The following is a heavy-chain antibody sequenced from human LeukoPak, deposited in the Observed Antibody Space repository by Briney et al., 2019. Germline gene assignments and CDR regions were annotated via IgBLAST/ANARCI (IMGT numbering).Heavy chain of an antibody. D-gene: IGHD3-3*01. CDR1: GLTFSSYA. J-gene: IGHJ4*02. Sequence: GGSLRLSCAASGLTFSSYAMSWVRQAPGKGLEWVSGISSGGVGTYYADSVKGRFTVSRDNSKNTLYLQMNSPRAEDTAVYYCAKDRRTTLYGEFDYWGQGALVTVSS. CDR3: AKDRRTTLYGEFDY. CDR2: ISSGGVGT. V-gene: IGHV3-23*01.